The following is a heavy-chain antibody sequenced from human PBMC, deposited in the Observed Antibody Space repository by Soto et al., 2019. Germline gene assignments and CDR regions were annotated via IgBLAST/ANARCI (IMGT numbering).Heavy chain of an antibody. CDR2: ISGSGVST. D-gene: IGHD1-26*01. CDR3: AKDLRRAEELPRAWSPYTFDS. V-gene: IGHV3-23*01. Sequence: GGSLRLSCAASGFTFSSYSISWVRQPPGKGLEWVSAISGSGVSTYYADSVKGRFTISRDNSKNTLYLQMNSLRAEDTAVYYCAKDLRRAEELPRAWSPYTFDSWGQGTMVTVSS. J-gene: IGHJ3*02. CDR1: GFTFSSYS.